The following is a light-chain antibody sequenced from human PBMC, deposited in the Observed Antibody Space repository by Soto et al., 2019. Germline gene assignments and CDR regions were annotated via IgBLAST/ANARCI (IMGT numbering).Light chain of an antibody. CDR3: CSSAGSSTFYV. CDR1: SSDVGGYNY. Sequence: QSALTQPLGLSFSPGQSVTISCTGTSSDVGGYNYVSLYQQHPGKAPKLMIYDVSKRPSGVPDRFSGSKSGNTASLTISGIQAEDEADYYCCSSAGSSTFYVFGTGPKVTVL. J-gene: IGLJ1*01. CDR2: DVS. V-gene: IGLV2-11*01.